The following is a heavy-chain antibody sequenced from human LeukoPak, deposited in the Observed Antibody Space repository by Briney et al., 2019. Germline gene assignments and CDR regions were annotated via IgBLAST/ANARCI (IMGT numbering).Heavy chain of an antibody. D-gene: IGHD6-13*01. J-gene: IGHJ4*02. CDR3: ARVSSWYGYGY. CDR1: SGSISSFY. Sequence: PSETLSLTCTVSSGSISSFYWSWIRQPPGKGLEWIGYINYSGDTNYNPSLKSRVTISIDTSKNQFSLKLTSVTAADTAVYYCARVSSWYGYGYWGQGTLVTVSS. V-gene: IGHV4-59*01. CDR2: INYSGDT.